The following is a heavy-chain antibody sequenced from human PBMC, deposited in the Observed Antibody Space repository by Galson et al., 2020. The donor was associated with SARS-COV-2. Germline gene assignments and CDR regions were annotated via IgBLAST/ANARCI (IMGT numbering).Heavy chain of an antibody. J-gene: IGHJ4*02. CDR1: GFDFSDFA. D-gene: IGHD2-21*02. CDR2: ISYDGRNK. V-gene: IGHV3-30*04. Sequence: GGSLRLSCEASGFDFSDFAMNWVRQAPGKGLEWVAIISYDGRNKHFAASVRGRFTVSRDNSKNTVLLQMNSLGLEDTGLYYCAIALYNPVAVAAGGGFDYWGQGSLVTVS. CDR3: AIALYNPVAVAAGGGFDY.